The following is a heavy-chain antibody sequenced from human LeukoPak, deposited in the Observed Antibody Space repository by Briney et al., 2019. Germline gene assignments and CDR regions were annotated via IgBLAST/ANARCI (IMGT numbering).Heavy chain of an antibody. CDR3: ARDSTLRYYDSSGYYY. D-gene: IGHD3-22*01. V-gene: IGHV1-2*02. J-gene: IGHJ4*02. CDR1: GYTFTGYY. CDR2: INPNSGGT. Sequence: EASVKVSCKASGYTFTGYYMHWVRQAPGQGLEWMGWINPNSGGTNYAQKFQGRVTMTRDTSISTAYMELSRLRSDDTAVYYCARDSTLRYYDSSGYYYWGQGTLVTVSS.